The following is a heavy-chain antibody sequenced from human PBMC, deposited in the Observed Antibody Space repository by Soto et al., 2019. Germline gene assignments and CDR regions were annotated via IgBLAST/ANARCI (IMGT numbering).Heavy chain of an antibody. V-gene: IGHV4-59*08. CDR3: ARHPPGYCSGGSCYSPYYFDY. J-gene: IGHJ4*02. CDR1: GGSFSPNY. CDR2: IYFGGTT. Sequence: PSVTLSLTCIVSGGSFSPNYWAWIRQPPGKGLEWVGYIYFGGTTSYNPSLKSRVTISLETSNSQFSLRLSSVTAADTAVYYCARHPPGYCSGGSCYSPYYFDYWGQGTLVTVSS. D-gene: IGHD2-15*01.